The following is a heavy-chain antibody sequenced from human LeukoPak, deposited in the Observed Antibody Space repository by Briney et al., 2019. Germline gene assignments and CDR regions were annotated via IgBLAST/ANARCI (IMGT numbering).Heavy chain of an antibody. Sequence: LSLTCAVYGGSFSGYYWSWIRQAPGKGLEWVSYISSSGSTIYYADSVKGRFTISRDNAKNSLYLQMNSLRGEDTAVYYCARSGELSLYYYYGMDVWGQGTTVTVSS. V-gene: IGHV3-11*01. J-gene: IGHJ6*02. CDR2: ISSSGSTI. D-gene: IGHD3-16*02. CDR3: ARSGELSLYYYYGMDV. CDR1: GGSFSGYY.